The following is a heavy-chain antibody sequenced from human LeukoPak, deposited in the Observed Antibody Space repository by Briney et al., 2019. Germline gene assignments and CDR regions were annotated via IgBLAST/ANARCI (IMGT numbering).Heavy chain of an antibody. V-gene: IGHV3-7*01. CDR1: GFTFSRYW. Sequence: PGGSLRLSCAASGFTFSRYWMSWVRQAPGKGLEWVASINQDESAKRYVDSVKGRFTISRDNTKNSLFLQMNSLRAEDAAFYYCAKLLRDVTICDFWGHGTLVTVSS. D-gene: IGHD5-24*01. J-gene: IGHJ4*01. CDR3: AKLLRDVTICDF. CDR2: INQDESAK.